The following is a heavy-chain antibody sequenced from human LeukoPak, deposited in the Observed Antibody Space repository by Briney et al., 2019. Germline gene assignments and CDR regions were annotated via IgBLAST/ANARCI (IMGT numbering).Heavy chain of an antibody. J-gene: IGHJ4*02. V-gene: IGHV1-18*01. CDR1: GYTFTKYG. D-gene: IGHD4-17*01. CDR2: ISTYNGNT. Sequence: ASVKVSCKAFGYTFTKYGITWVRQAPGQGLEWMGWISTYNGNTNYAQKLQGRVTMTTDTSTSTAYMELRSLISDDAAVYYCARGDDYGDYWGLYWGQGTLVTVSS. CDR3: ARGDDYGDYWGLY.